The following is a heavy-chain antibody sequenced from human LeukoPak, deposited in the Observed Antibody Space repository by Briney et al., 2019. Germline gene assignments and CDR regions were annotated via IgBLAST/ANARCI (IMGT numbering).Heavy chain of an antibody. Sequence: GGSLRLSCAASGFTVSSNYMSWVRQAPGKGLEWVSVIYSGGSTYYADSVKGRFTISRDNSKNTLYLQMNSLRAEDTAVYYCAGDGYNRLRSDYGMDVWGQGTTVTVSS. D-gene: IGHD5-24*01. CDR1: GFTVSSNY. CDR2: IYSGGST. J-gene: IGHJ6*02. V-gene: IGHV3-66*01. CDR3: AGDGYNRLRSDYGMDV.